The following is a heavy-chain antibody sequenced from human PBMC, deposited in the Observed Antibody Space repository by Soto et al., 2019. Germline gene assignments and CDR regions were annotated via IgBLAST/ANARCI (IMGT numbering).Heavy chain of an antibody. CDR3: ASSCGTYFDY. Sequence: PSETLSLTCTVSGDSISDYNWSWIRQPPGKGLEWIGYIFYRASASTNYIPSLKTRVSISVHTSNNQFSLDLSSVTAADPAVYYCASSCGTYFDYWGQGTLVTVSS. CDR2: IFYRASAST. V-gene: IGHV4-59*01. J-gene: IGHJ4*01. D-gene: IGHD1-1*01. CDR1: GDSISDYN.